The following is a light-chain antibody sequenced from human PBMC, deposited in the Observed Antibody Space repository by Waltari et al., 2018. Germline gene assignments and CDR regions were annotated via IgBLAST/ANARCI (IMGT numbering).Light chain of an antibody. V-gene: IGKV3D-15*02. CDR3: QNHERLPAM. Sequence: LSCMSIHSIGRYLAWYHLNPGQGPMLLFYALSIRANGIPDRFIGSGSGTDFILTISSLLSEDFSFYYCQNHERLPAMFCQWTNVEI. CDR1: HSIGRY. CDR2: ALS. J-gene: IGKJ1*01.